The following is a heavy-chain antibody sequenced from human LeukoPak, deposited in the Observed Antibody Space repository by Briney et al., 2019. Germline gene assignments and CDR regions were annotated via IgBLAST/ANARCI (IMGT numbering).Heavy chain of an antibody. CDR3: ARGRRRPGFTMIVVAYYFDY. D-gene: IGHD3-22*01. Sequence: SQTLSLTCTVSGGSISSGGYYWSWIRQHPGKGLEWIGYIYYSGSTYYNPSLKSRVTISVDTSKNQFSLKLSSVTAADTAVYYCARGRRRPGFTMIVVAYYFDYWGQGTLVTVSS. CDR2: IYYSGST. CDR1: GGSISSGGYY. V-gene: IGHV4-31*03. J-gene: IGHJ4*02.